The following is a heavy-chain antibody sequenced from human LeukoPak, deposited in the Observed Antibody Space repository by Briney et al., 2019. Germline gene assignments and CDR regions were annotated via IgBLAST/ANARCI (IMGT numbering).Heavy chain of an antibody. Sequence: GASVKVSCKASGYTFTSYDINWVRQATGQGLEWMGWMNPNSGNTGYAQKFQGRVTMTRNTSISTAYMELSSLRSEDTAVYYCARGIAVAALLSDAFDIWGQGTMVTVSS. V-gene: IGHV1-8*02. CDR3: ARGIAVAALLSDAFDI. J-gene: IGHJ3*02. D-gene: IGHD6-19*01. CDR2: MNPNSGNT. CDR1: GYTFTSYD.